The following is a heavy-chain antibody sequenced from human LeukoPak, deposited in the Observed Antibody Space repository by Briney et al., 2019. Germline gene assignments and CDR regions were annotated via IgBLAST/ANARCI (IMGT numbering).Heavy chain of an antibody. V-gene: IGHV1-69*13. D-gene: IGHD3-22*01. CDR1: GGTFSSYA. CDR2: IIPIFGTA. Sequence: ASVKVSCKASGGTFSSYAISWVRQAPGQGLEWMGGIIPIFGTANYAQKFQGRVTITADESTSTAYMELSSLRSEDTAVYYCATGPIHYYDSSGLTTISRDYWGQGTLVTVSS. CDR3: ATGPIHYYDSSGLTTISRDY. J-gene: IGHJ4*02.